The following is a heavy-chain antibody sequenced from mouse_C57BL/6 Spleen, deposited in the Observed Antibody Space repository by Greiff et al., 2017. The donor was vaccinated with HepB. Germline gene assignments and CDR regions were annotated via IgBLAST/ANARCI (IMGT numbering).Heavy chain of an antibody. D-gene: IGHD2-1*01. J-gene: IGHJ4*01. Sequence: EVQLQQSGPELVKPGASVKISCKASGYTFTDYYMNWVKQSHGKSLEWIGDINPNNGGTSYNQKFKGKATLTVDKSSSTAYMELRSLTSEESAVYYCARDCNYSYYAMDYWGQGTSVTVSS. CDR2: INPNNGGT. V-gene: IGHV1-26*01. CDR1: GYTFTDYY. CDR3: ARDCNYSYYAMDY.